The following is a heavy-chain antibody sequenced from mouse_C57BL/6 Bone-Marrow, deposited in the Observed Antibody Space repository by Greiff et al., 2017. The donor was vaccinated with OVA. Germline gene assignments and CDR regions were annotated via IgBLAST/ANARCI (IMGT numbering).Heavy chain of an antibody. CDR1: GFTFSSYG. V-gene: IGHV5-6*01. CDR3: ARALTYARRGMDY. Sequence: EVHLVESGADLVKPGGSLKLSCAASGFTFSSYGMSWVRQTPDKRLEWVATISRGGSDTYYPDSVKGRFTIPRDNAKNTLYLQMSSLKSEDTAMYYCARALTYARRGMDYWGQGTSVTVSS. D-gene: IGHD5-1*01. J-gene: IGHJ4*01. CDR2: ISRGGSDT.